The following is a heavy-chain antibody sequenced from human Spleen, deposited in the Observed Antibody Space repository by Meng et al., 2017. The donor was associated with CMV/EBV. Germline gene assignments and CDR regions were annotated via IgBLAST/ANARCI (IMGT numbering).Heavy chain of an antibody. V-gene: IGHV3-74*01. Sequence: GESLKISCAASGFTFSYYWMHWVRQAPGKGLVWVSRVNSDGSTTTYADSVKGRFTISGDNAKNSLYLQMNSLRAEDTAGYYCAKKAHNIAVAVYIDYWGQGTLVTVSS. CDR1: GFTFSYYW. J-gene: IGHJ4*02. CDR3: AKKAHNIAVAVYIDY. D-gene: IGHD6-19*01. CDR2: VNSDGSTT.